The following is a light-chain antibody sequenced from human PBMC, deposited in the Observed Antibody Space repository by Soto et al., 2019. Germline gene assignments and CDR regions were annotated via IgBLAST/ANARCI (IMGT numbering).Light chain of an antibody. J-gene: IGLJ3*02. CDR2: DVS. CDR3: SSYTSSSLWV. Sequence: QSALTQPASVSGSPGQSITISCTGTSSDVGGYNYVSWYQQHPGKAPKLMIYDVSNRPSGVSNRFSGSKSGNTASLTISGLQAEDEDDYYCSSYTSSSLWVFGGGTKLTVL. CDR1: SSDVGGYNY. V-gene: IGLV2-14*01.